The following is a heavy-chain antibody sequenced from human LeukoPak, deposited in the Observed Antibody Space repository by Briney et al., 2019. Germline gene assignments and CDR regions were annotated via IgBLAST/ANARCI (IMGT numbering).Heavy chain of an antibody. CDR2: IKQDGSEK. J-gene: IGHJ4*02. Sequence: GGSLRLSCAASGFTFRSYWMSWVRQAPGKGLEWVANIKQDGSEKYYVDSVKGRFTISRDNAENSLYLQMNSLRAEDTAVYYCARKRYWNYENWGQGTLVTVSS. CDR1: GFTFRSYW. CDR3: ARKRYWNYEN. V-gene: IGHV3-7*01. D-gene: IGHD1-7*01.